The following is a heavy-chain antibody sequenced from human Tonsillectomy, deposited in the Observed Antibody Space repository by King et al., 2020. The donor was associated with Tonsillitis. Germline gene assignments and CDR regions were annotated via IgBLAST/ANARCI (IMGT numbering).Heavy chain of an antibody. CDR1: GFTFSGYA. J-gene: IGHJ6*02. CDR3: AKGNVDCSGGSCPGSVYYYAMDV. D-gene: IGHD2-15*01. V-gene: IGHV3-23*04. Sequence: VQLVESGGGLVQPGGSLRLSCAASGFTFSGYAMIWVRQAPGKGLEWVSAISGSGGKKYYADSVKGRFTISRDNSKNTLYLQMNSLRAEDTAIYYCAKGNVDCSGGSCPGSVYYYAMDVWGQGATLTVSS. CDR2: ISGSGGKK.